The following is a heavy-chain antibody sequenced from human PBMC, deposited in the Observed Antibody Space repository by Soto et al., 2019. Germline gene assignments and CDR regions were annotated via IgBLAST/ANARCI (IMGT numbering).Heavy chain of an antibody. J-gene: IGHJ3*02. CDR1: GYTFSDYY. CDR2: ISPKSGGT. CDR3: TRNAFYYNSRGYHDGFDI. Sequence: QVQLVQSGAEVQKPGASVKVSCKASGYTFSDYYVHWVRQAPGQGLEWMGWISPKSGGTNYAQKFQGRVTMTRDTSIFTAYMERSRLRSDDTAVYYCTRNAFYYNSRGYHDGFDIGGQGTLVTVAS. D-gene: IGHD3-22*01. V-gene: IGHV1-2*02.